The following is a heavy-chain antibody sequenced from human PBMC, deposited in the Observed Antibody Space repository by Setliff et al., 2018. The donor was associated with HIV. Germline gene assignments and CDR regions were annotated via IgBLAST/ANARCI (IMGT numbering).Heavy chain of an antibody. CDR1: GYTFTGYY. Sequence: GASVKVSCKASGYTFTGYYMHWVRQAPGQGLEWMGWINPNSGGTNYAQKFQGRVTMTRDTSISTAYMELSRLRSDDTAAYYCARARDSSGWLEGAFDIWGQGTMVTVSS. V-gene: IGHV1-2*02. CDR2: INPNSGGT. CDR3: ARARDSSGWLEGAFDI. D-gene: IGHD6-19*01. J-gene: IGHJ3*02.